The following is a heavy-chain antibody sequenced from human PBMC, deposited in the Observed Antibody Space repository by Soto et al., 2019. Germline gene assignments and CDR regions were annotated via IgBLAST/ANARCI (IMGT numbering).Heavy chain of an antibody. CDR2: ISAYNANT. J-gene: IGHJ4*02. Sequence: QVQLVQSGAEVKKPGASVKVSCKSSGYTFTSYGIAWVRQAPGQGLEWMGWISAYNANTNYAQSLQGRVTITTDTSTSTAYMELSSLRSDDTSVYYCARGVVVTLGGEVDYWGQGTLVTVSS. V-gene: IGHV1-18*01. CDR1: GYTFTSYG. CDR3: ARGVVVTLGGEVDY. D-gene: IGHD3-16*01.